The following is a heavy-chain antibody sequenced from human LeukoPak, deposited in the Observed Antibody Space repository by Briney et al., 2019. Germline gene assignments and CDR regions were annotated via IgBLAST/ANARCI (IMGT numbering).Heavy chain of an antibody. D-gene: IGHD3-22*01. Sequence: SETLSLTCAVYGGSFSGYYWSWIRQPPGKGLEWIGEINHSGSTNYNPSLKSRVTISVDTSKNQFSLKLSSVTAADTAVYYCARSHYYDSSGAHNNWFDPWGQGTLVTVSS. CDR1: GGSFSGYY. CDR3: ARSHYYDSSGAHNNWFDP. CDR2: INHSGST. V-gene: IGHV4-34*01. J-gene: IGHJ5*02.